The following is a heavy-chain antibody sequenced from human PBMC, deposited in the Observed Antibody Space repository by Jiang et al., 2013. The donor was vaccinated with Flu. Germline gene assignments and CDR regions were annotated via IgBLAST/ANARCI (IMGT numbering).Heavy chain of an antibody. CDR2: MNPNSGNT. CDR1: GYTFTSYD. Sequence: GYTFTSYDINWVRQATGQGLEWMGWMNPNSGNTGYAQKFQGRVTMTRNTSISTAYMELSSLRSEDTAVYYCARVRMNKQWLVDYWGQGTLVTVSS. CDR3: ARVRMNKQWLVDY. J-gene: IGHJ4*02. D-gene: IGHD6-19*01. V-gene: IGHV1-8*01.